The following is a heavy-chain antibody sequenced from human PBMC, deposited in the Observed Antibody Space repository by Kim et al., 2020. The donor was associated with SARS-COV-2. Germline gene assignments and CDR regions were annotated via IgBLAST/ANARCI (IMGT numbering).Heavy chain of an antibody. J-gene: IGHJ4*01. D-gene: IGHD4-4*01. CDR3: AKRVKGMERLQPFDY. CDR2: IKSGGSST. Sequence: GGSLRLSCAASGFTFSSYAMSWVRQAPGKGLEWVSLIKSGGSSTYYADSVNGRFTISRDDSKNTQFLLKNSLRAEDTAAYYCAKRVKGMERLQPFDYWG. V-gene: IGHV3-23*03. CDR1: GFTFSSYA.